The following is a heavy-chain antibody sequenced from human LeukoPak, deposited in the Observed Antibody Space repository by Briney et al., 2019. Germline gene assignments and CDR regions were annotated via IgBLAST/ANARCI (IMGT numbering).Heavy chain of an antibody. J-gene: IGHJ5*02. Sequence: PGGSLRLSCAASGFTFSDYYMSWIRQAPGKGLEWVSYISSSGSTIYYADSVKGRFSISRDNAKNSVFLQMNGLRADDTAMYYCARGGITVVRDVNWFDVWGQGILVTVSS. CDR2: ISSSGSTI. V-gene: IGHV3-11*04. CDR1: GFTFSDYY. D-gene: IGHD3-10*01. CDR3: ARGGITVVRDVNWFDV.